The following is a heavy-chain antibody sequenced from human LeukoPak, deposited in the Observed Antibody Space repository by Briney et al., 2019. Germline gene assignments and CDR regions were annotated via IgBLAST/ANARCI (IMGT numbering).Heavy chain of an antibody. V-gene: IGHV4-39*07. CDR1: GGSISSSNYY. Sequence: SETLSLTCTISGGSISSSNYYWAWIRQPPGKGLEWIGSIYYSGSTNYNPSLKSRVTISVDTSKNQFSLKLNSVTAADTAVYYCARSYYGSGITDFWGQGTLVTVSS. CDR3: ARSYYGSGITDF. CDR2: IYYSGST. D-gene: IGHD3-10*01. J-gene: IGHJ4*02.